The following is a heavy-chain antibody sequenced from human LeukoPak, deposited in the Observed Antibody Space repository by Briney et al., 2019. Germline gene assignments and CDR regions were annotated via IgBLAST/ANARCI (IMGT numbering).Heavy chain of an antibody. D-gene: IGHD6-13*01. V-gene: IGHV4-59*10. CDR1: GGSFSSYY. J-gene: IGHJ6*02. CDR2: IYTSGST. Sequence: SETLSLTCAVYGGSFSSYYWSWIRQPAGKGLEWIGRIYTSGSTNYNPSLKSRVTMSVDTSKNQFSLKLSSVTAADTAVYYCARVGSSPHDNYYYGMDVWGQGTTVTVSS. CDR3: ARVGSSPHDNYYYGMDV.